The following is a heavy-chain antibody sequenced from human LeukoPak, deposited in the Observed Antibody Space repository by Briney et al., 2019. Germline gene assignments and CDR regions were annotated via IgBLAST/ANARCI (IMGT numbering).Heavy chain of an antibody. CDR3: ARASIVVVPAALFDY. V-gene: IGHV4-31*03. J-gene: IGHJ4*02. CDR2: IYYSGST. CDR1: GGSISSGGYY. D-gene: IGHD2-2*01. Sequence: SETLSLTCTVSGGSISSGGYYWSWIRQHPGKGLEWIGYIYYSGSTYYNPSLKSRVTISVDTSKNQFSLKLSSVTAADTAVYYCARASIVVVPAALFDYWGQGTLVTVSS.